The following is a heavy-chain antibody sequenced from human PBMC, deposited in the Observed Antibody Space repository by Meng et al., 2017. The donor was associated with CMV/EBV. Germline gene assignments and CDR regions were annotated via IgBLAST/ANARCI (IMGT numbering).Heavy chain of an antibody. CDR3: ARFITFGGVIVIDY. V-gene: IGHV4-59*01. J-gene: IGHJ4*02. D-gene: IGHD3-16*02. CDR1: GGSISSYY. Sequence: LSCTVSGGSISSYYWSWIRQPPGTGLEWIGYIYYSGSTNYNPSLKSRVTISVDTSKNQFSLKLSSVTAADTAVYYCARFITFGGVIVIDYWGQGTLVTVSS. CDR2: IYYSGST.